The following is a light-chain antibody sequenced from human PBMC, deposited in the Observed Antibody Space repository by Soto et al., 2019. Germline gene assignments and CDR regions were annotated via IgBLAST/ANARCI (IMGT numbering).Light chain of an antibody. CDR3: QQRRNWLT. Sequence: EVVLTQSPATLSLSPGERATLSCRASQSVSSYLAWYQQKPGQAPRLLIYDATNRATGTPARFSASGSGTDFTLTINNLEPEDFAIYYCQQRRNWLTFGGGTKVESK. CDR1: QSVSSY. CDR2: DAT. J-gene: IGKJ4*01. V-gene: IGKV3-11*01.